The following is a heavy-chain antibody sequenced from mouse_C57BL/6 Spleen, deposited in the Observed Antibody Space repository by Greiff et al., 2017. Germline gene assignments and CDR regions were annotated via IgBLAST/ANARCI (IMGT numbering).Heavy chain of an antibody. CDR1: GFTFSSYA. V-gene: IGHV5-4*01. D-gene: IGHD2-5*01. CDR2: ISDGGSYT. Sequence: EVQLVESGGGLVKPGGSLKLSCAASGFTFSSYAMSWVRQTPEKRLEWVATISDGGSYTYYPDNVKGRFTISRDNAKNNLYLQMSHLKSEDTAMYYCASPAYYSNWGYYAMDYWGQGTSVTVSS. J-gene: IGHJ4*01. CDR3: ASPAYYSNWGYYAMDY.